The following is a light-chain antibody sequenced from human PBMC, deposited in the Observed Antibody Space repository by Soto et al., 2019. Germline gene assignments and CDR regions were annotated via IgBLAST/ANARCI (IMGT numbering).Light chain of an antibody. CDR3: CSYAGRYTRV. Sequence: QSVLTQPRSVSGSPGQSVTISCTGTSSDVGGYNYVSWYQQYPGKAPKLMIYDVNKWPSGVPDRFSGSKSGTTASLTISGLQAEDEDDYYCCSYAGRYTRVFGGGTKLTVL. CDR1: SSDVGGYNY. CDR2: DVN. J-gene: IGLJ3*02. V-gene: IGLV2-11*01.